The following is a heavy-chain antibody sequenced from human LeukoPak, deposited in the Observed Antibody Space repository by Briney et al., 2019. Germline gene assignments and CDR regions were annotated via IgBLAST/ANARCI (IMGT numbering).Heavy chain of an antibody. CDR1: GGSVSSDSSY. J-gene: IGHJ2*01. CDR3: ARAVGYDDVTGYYRGWYFDL. CDR2: IFHRGNT. V-gene: IGHV4-31*03. Sequence: SETLSLTCSVSGGSVSSDSSYWTWIRQHPGEGLEWIGYIFHRGNTYYNPSLKSRLTISVDTSKHKFSLRMTSVTAADTAVYYCARAVGYDDVTGYYRGWYFDLWGRGTLVTVSS. D-gene: IGHD3-9*01.